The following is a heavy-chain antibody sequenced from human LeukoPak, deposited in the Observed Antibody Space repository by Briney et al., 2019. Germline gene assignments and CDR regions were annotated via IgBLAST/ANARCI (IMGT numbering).Heavy chain of an antibody. CDR3: ARVGPPRRDHYYPSSGDYLPVFEI. CDR2: SIPIFSRA. Sequence: GASVKVSCTVSGTTFGFSAISWVRQAPGQGLEWMGVSIPIFSRADYAHRFQDRIKSTWDQSTGTGYVELRSLTFDDTGVYYCARVGPPRRDHYYPSSGDYLPVFEIWGHGTMVTVSS. D-gene: IGHD3-22*01. CDR1: GTTFGFSA. J-gene: IGHJ3*02. V-gene: IGHV1-69*13.